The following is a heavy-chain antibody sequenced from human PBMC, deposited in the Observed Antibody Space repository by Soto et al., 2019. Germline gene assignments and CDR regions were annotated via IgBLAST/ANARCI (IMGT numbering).Heavy chain of an antibody. CDR3: ASDHRYCSGSSCRPYYYYYGMDV. CDR1: GFTFSSYS. Sequence: GGSLRLSCAASGFTFSSYSMNWVRQAPGRGREWVAAISVTSDYIYYADSVKGRFTISRDNAKTSLYIQMNSLRAEDTAVYYCASDHRYCSGSSCRPYYYYYGMDVWGQGTTVTVSS. CDR2: ISVTSDYI. V-gene: IGHV3-21*01. J-gene: IGHJ6*02. D-gene: IGHD2-15*01.